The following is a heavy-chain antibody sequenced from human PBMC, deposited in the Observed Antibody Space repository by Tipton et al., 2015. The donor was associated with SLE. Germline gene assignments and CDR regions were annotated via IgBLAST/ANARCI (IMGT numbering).Heavy chain of an antibody. CDR1: GFTFSSYA. J-gene: IGHJ4*02. CDR2: ISSSSSYI. D-gene: IGHD3-22*01. CDR3: TRHFDSSGYFHFDY. V-gene: IGHV3-21*01. Sequence: SLRLSCAASGFTFSSYAMSWVRQAPGKGLEWVSSISSSSSYIYYADSVKGRFTISRDNAKNSLYLQMNSLRAEDTAVYYCTRHFDSSGYFHFDYWGQGTLVTVSS.